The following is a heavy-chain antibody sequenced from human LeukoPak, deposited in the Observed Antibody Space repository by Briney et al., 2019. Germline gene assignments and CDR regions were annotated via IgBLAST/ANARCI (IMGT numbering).Heavy chain of an antibody. CDR3: ARLRVAVAGYFDY. V-gene: IGHV4-59*08. CDR2: IYYSGST. CDR1: GGSISSYY. Sequence: SETLSLTCTVSGGSISSYYWSWIRQPPGKGLEWIGYIYYSGSTNYNPSLKSRVTISVDTSKNQFSLKLSSVTAADTAVYYRARLRVAVAGYFDYWGQGTLVTVSS. D-gene: IGHD6-19*01. J-gene: IGHJ4*02.